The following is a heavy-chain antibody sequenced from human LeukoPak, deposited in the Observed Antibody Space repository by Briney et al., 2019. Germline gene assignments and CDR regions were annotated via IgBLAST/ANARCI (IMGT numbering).Heavy chain of an antibody. V-gene: IGHV3-33*01. CDR1: GFTFSRFG. CDR3: ARWDYSAAARRSGDYSMDV. D-gene: IGHD3-3*01. J-gene: IGHJ6*02. Sequence: GGSLRLSCAASGFTFSRFGMHWVRQAPGTGLEWVAVIWYDGGNKYYADSVKGRFTISRDNPKSTVYLEMNSLRVEDTAVYYCARWDYSAAARRSGDYSMDVWGQGTTVTVSS. CDR2: IWYDGGNK.